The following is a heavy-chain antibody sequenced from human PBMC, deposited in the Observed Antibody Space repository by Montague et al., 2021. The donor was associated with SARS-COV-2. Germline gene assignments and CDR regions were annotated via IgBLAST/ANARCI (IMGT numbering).Heavy chain of an antibody. CDR1: GGSISSYY. CDR3: ARVSGITIYGVVCWFDP. D-gene: IGHD3-3*01. V-gene: IGHV4-59*01. CDR2: IYYSGST. J-gene: IGHJ5*02. Sequence: SETLSLTCTVSGGSISSYYWSWIRQPPGKGLEWIGYIYYSGSTNYNPSLKSRVTISVDTSKNQFSLKLSSVTAADTAVYYCARVSGITIYGVVCWFDPWGQGTLVTVSS.